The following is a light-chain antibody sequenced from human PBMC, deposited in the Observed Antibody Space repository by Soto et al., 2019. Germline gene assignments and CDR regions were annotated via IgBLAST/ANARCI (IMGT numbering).Light chain of an antibody. CDR1: SSDVGRYNL. CDR2: EVI. Sequence: QSVLTQPASVSGSPGQSITISCTGSSSDVGRYNLVSWYQQHPGKAPKLIIYEVIERPSGVSNRFSGSKSGNTASLTISGLQTEDEADYYCCSYAGGTSVVFGGGTKLTVL. J-gene: IGLJ2*01. V-gene: IGLV2-23*02. CDR3: CSYAGGTSVV.